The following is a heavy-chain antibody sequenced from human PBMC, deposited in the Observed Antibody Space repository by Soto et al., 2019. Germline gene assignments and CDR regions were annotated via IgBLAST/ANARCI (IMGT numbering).Heavy chain of an antibody. CDR3: AKEDSSGWYAGDYFDY. CDR2: ISGSGGST. V-gene: IGHV3-23*01. Sequence: EVQLLESGGGLVQPGGSLRLSCAASGFTFSSYAMSWFRKVPGKGLEWVSAISGSGGSTYYADSVKGRFTISRDNSKNTLYLQMNSLRAEDTAVYYCAKEDSSGWYAGDYFDYWGQGTLVTVSS. D-gene: IGHD6-19*01. J-gene: IGHJ4*02. CDR1: GFTFSSYA.